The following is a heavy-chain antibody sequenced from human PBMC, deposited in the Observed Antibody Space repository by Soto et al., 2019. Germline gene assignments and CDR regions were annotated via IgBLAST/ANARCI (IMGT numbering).Heavy chain of an antibody. V-gene: IGHV3-7*01. CDR1: GFTFSSYW. CDR3: AREGGYCSSTSCYVDY. CDR2: IKQDGSEK. J-gene: IGHJ4*02. D-gene: IGHD2-2*03. Sequence: GGSLRLSCAASGFTFSSYWMSWVRQAPGKGLEWVANIKQDGSEKYYVDSVKGRFTISRDNAKNLRYLQMNSLRAEDTAVYYCAREGGYCSSTSCYVDYWGQGTLVTVSS.